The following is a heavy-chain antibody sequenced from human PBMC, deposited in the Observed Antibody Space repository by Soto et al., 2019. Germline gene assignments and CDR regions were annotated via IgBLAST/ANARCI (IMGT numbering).Heavy chain of an antibody. CDR3: ARAPSGSYPEFDY. CDR1: GFIFSSYT. CDR2: ITYDGSNQ. J-gene: IGHJ4*02. Sequence: GGSLRLSCAASGFIFSSYTMHWVRQAPGKGLEWVGVITYDGSNQYYADSVKGRFTVSRDNSRNMLFLQMNSLRPDDTAVYYCARAPSGSYPEFDYWGQGTLVTVSS. D-gene: IGHD1-26*01. V-gene: IGHV3-30-3*01.